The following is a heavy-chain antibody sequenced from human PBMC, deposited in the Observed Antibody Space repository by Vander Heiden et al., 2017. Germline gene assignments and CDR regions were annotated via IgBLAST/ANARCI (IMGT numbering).Heavy chain of an antibody. J-gene: IGHJ4*02. D-gene: IGHD5-18*01. CDR1: GGPFSSYA. CDR3: ARSGNGYGLVNY. CDR2: IIPIFGTA. V-gene: IGHV1-69*01. Sequence: QVQLVQSGAEVKKPGSSVKVSCKASGGPFSSYAISWGRQAPGQGLEWMGGIIPIFGTANYAQKFQGRVTITADESTSTAYMELSSLRSEDTAVYYCARSGNGYGLVNYWGQGTLVTVSS.